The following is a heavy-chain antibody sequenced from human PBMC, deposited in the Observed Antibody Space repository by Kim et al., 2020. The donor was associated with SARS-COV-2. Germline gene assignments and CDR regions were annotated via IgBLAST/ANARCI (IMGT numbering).Heavy chain of an antibody. Sequence: QKFQGRVTMTRDTSTSTVYMELSSLRSEDTAVYYCARGGYYDILTGLFDIWGQGTMVTVSS. D-gene: IGHD3-9*01. CDR3: ARGGYYDILTGLFDI. J-gene: IGHJ3*02. V-gene: IGHV1-46*01.